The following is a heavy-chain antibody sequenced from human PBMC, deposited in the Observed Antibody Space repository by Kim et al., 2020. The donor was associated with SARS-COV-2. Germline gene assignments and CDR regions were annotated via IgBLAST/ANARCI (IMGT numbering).Heavy chain of an antibody. Sequence: SVKVSCKASGGTFSSYAISWVRQAPGQGLEWMGGIIPIFGTANYAQKFQGRVTITADESTSTAYMELSSLRSEDTAVYYCAVDTAMGATSRYSSSPFGDWGQGTLVTVSS. CDR3: AVDTAMGATSRYSSSPFGD. J-gene: IGHJ4*02. CDR2: IIPIFGTA. D-gene: IGHD5-18*01. V-gene: IGHV1-69*13. CDR1: GGTFSSYA.